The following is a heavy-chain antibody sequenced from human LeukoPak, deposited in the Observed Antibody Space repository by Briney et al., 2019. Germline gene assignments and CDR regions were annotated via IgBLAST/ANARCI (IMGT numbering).Heavy chain of an antibody. J-gene: IGHJ4*02. CDR3: ARHLLTTVTTPLDY. D-gene: IGHD4-17*01. CDR2: ISSSGSTI. V-gene: IGHV3-11*04. Sequence: GGSLRLSCAASGFTFSDYYMSWIRQAPGKGLEWVSYISSSGSTIYYADSVKGRFTISRDNAKNSLYLQMNSLRAEDTAVYYCARHLLTTVTTPLDYWGQGTLVTVSS. CDR1: GFTFSDYY.